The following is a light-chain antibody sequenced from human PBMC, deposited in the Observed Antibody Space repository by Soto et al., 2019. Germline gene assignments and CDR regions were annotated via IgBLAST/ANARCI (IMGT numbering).Light chain of an antibody. Sequence: HSVLTQPVSLSWSPGQSITISCSGTSSDIGAYDYVSWFQQHPGKAPKLMISEVNNRPSGVSNRFSGSKSGNTAYLTISGLQVEDEAEYSCVSFTNTSIHVLGTGKKVTVL. V-gene: IGLV2-14*01. CDR3: VSFTNTSIHV. CDR1: SSDIGAYDY. CDR2: EVN. J-gene: IGLJ1*01.